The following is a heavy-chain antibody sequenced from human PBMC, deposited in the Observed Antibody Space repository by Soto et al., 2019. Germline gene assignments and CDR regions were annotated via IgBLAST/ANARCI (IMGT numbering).Heavy chain of an antibody. D-gene: IGHD3-10*01. CDR3: ARDYGSGFYFGMDV. J-gene: IGHJ6*02. CDR1: GDSISSGDYF. V-gene: IGHV4-31*11. CDR2: ISYSATT. Sequence: QVQLQESGPGLVKPSQTLSLSCAVSGDSISSGDYFWSWIRQPPGRGLAWLGYISYSATTYYNPSLKSRLTMSTDTSKNQFSLKLSSVTVADTALYYCARDYGSGFYFGMDVWGHGTTVTVSS.